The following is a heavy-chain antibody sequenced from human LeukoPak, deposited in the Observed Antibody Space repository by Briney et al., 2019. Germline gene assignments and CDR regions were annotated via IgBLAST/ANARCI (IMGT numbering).Heavy chain of an antibody. Sequence: QLVESGGGLVQPGGSLRLSCAASGFTFSSYEMNWVRQAPGKGLEWVANIKQDGSEKNYVDSVKGRFTISRDNAKNSEYLQMNSLRVEDTAVYYCARDRVLHEGINWGWRAFDIWGQGTMVTVSS. CDR2: IKQDGSEK. V-gene: IGHV3-7*01. CDR1: GFTFSSYE. D-gene: IGHD7-27*01. CDR3: ARDRVLHEGINWGWRAFDI. J-gene: IGHJ3*02.